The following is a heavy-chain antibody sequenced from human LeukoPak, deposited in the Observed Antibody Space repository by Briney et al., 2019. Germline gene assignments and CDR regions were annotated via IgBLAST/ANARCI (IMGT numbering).Heavy chain of an antibody. Sequence: GGSLRLSCAASGFTFSDNYMTWIRQAPGKGLEWVSYISNSGRIIQYADSLKGRFTISRDNAKNSLYLQMNSLRAEDTAVYYCARVTIFGVAPDYSRQGTLVTVSS. V-gene: IGHV3-11*04. CDR1: GFTFSDNY. J-gene: IGHJ4*02. CDR3: ARVTIFGVAPDY. CDR2: ISNSGRII. D-gene: IGHD3-3*01.